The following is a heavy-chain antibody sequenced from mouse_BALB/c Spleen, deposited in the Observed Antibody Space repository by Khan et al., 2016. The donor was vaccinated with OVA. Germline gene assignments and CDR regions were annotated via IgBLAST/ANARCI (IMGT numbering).Heavy chain of an antibody. CDR3: ARHNYGPFAY. CDR1: GFTFSTYA. CDR2: ISSGGDNI. D-gene: IGHD1-1*01. J-gene: IGHJ3*01. Sequence: EVELVESGGDLVKPGGSLKLSCSASGFTFSTYAMSWVRQTPEKRLEWVATISSGGDNIIYPDSVKGRFTISRDSAKNTLYPHMSSLRSEDTAMYYCARHNYGPFAYWGLGTLVTVSA. V-gene: IGHV5-9-3*01.